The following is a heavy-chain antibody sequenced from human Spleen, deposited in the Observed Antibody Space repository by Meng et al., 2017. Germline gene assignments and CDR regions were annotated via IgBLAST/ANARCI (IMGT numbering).Heavy chain of an antibody. D-gene: IGHD3-22*01. CDR3: ARTSYDETGFYSPSVDF. Sequence: LHVHGSGPGLVTPSETLSRTGTVSGGAIRSSGYYWGWIRQPPGKGLEWIGSIYYSGSTYYNPSLKSRVTISVDTSKNQFSLKLTSVTAADTAVYYCARTSYDETGFYSPSVDFWGQGTLVTVSS. CDR2: IYYSGST. CDR1: GGAIRSSGYY. V-gene: IGHV4-39*07. J-gene: IGHJ4*02.